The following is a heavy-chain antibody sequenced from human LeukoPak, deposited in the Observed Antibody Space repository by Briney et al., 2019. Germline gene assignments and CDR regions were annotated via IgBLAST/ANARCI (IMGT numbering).Heavy chain of an antibody. Sequence: SETLSLTCTVSGGSISSYYWSWIRQPPGKGLEWIGYIYYSGSTYYNPSLKSRVTMSVDTSKNQFSLKLSSVTAVDTAVYYCARGPRYCSSVSCYTSWFDPWGQGTLVTVSS. CDR1: GGSISSYY. V-gene: IGHV4-59*12. J-gene: IGHJ5*02. D-gene: IGHD2-2*02. CDR3: ARGPRYCSSVSCYTSWFDP. CDR2: IYYSGST.